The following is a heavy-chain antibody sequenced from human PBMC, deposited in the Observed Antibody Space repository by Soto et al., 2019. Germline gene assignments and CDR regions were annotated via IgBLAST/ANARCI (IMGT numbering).Heavy chain of an antibody. J-gene: IGHJ3*02. CDR3: ARPKVGVGSFTALWGSSTDDAFDI. V-gene: IGHV1-2*04. CDR2: INPNSGGT. Sequence: ASVKVSCKASGYTFTGYYMHWVRQAPGQGLEWMGWINPNSGGTNYAQKFQGWVTMTMDTSISTAYMELSRLRSDDTAVYYCARPKVGVGSFTALWGSSTDDAFDIWGQGTMVTVSS. CDR1: GYTFTGYY. D-gene: IGHD3-16*01.